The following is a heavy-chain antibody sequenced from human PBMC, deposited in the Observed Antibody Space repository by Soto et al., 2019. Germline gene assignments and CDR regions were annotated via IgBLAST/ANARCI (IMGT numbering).Heavy chain of an antibody. CDR1: GFTFSTYE. CDR2: ISSGGSII. J-gene: IGHJ4*01. CDR3: TRDPRTTMVAYFDF. Sequence: SLRLSCAASGFTFSTYEMNWVRQAPGKGLEWLSYISSGGSIIHYADSVKGRFTISRDNAKNSLYLQMNGLRAEDAAVYYCTRDPRTTMVAYFDFWGHGTLVTVSS. D-gene: IGHD2-15*01. V-gene: IGHV3-48*03.